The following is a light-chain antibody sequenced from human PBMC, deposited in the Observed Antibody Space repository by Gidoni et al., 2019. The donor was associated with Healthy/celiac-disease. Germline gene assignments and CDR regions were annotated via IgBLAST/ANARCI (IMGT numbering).Light chain of an antibody. Sequence: EIVLTQSPGTLSLSPGERATLSCRASQSFSSSYLAWYQQQPGQAPSLLIDGASSRATGLPDWFSGSGSGTDFTLTISRLDPEDFAVYYCQQYGSSPGTFGQGTKVEIK. CDR3: QQYGSSPGT. V-gene: IGKV3-20*01. CDR2: GAS. J-gene: IGKJ1*01. CDR1: QSFSSSY.